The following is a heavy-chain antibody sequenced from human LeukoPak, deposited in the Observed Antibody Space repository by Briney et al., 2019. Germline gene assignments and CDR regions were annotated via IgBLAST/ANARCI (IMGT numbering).Heavy chain of an antibody. V-gene: IGHV1-69*01. D-gene: IGHD4-17*01. CDR2: IIPIFGTA. Sequence: ASVRVSCKASGGTFSSYAISWVRQAPGQGLEWMGGIIPIFGTANYAQKFQGRVTITADESTSTAYMELSSLRSKDTAVYYCARVTVTQGIDYWGQGTLVTVSS. CDR3: ARVTVTQGIDY. J-gene: IGHJ4*02. CDR1: GGTFSSYA.